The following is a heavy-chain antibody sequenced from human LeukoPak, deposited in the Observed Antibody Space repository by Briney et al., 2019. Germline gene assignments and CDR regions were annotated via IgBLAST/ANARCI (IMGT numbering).Heavy chain of an antibody. V-gene: IGHV3-30*18. CDR2: ISYDGSNK. J-gene: IGHJ4*02. CDR3: AKDLFLSSGWYFDY. D-gene: IGHD6-25*01. Sequence: GGSPRLSCAASGFSFSGYGMHWVPQAPGKGLEWVAVISYDGSNKDYTASVKGRFTVSRDNSKNTLYLLMTRLRAEDTAIYYCAKDLFLSSGWYFDYWGQGTLVTVSS. CDR1: GFSFSGYG.